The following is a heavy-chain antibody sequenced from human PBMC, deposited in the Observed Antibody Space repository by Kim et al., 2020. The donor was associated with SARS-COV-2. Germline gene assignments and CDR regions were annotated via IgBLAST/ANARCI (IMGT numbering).Heavy chain of an antibody. V-gene: IGHV4-34*01. D-gene: IGHD3-22*01. J-gene: IGHJ4*02. CDR1: GGSFSGYY. Sequence: SETLSLTCAVYGGSFSGYYWSWIRQPPGKGLEWIAEINHSGSTNYNPSLKSRVTISVDTSKNQFSLKLSSVTAADTAVYYCSRQYDSSGYYYYFDYWGQGTLVTVSS. CDR3: SRQYDSSGYYYYFDY. CDR2: INHSGST.